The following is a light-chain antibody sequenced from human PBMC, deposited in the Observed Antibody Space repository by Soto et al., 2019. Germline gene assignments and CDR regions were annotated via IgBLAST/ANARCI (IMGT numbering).Light chain of an antibody. CDR3: AAWDDSLNGHWV. Sequence: QSVLTQPPSASGTPGQRVTISCSGSSSNIGNKTVNWYQQVPGTAPKLLIYSNNQRPSGVPDRFSGSKSGTSGSLAISGLQSEDEADYYCAAWDDSLNGHWVFGGGTKVTVL. CDR2: SNN. J-gene: IGLJ3*02. CDR1: SSNIGNKT. V-gene: IGLV1-44*01.